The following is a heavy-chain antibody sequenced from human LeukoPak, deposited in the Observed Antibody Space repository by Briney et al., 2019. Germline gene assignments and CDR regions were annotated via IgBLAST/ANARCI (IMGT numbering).Heavy chain of an antibody. CDR1: GFTFSSYE. CDR3: ARDRSAGWFDP. CDR2: ISSSGSTI. V-gene: IGHV3-48*03. Sequence: PGGSLRLSCAASGFTFSSYEMNWVRQALGKGLEWVSYISSSGSTIYYADSVKGRFTISRDNAKNSLYLQMNSLRAEDTAVYYCARDRSAGWFDPWGQGTLVTVSS. J-gene: IGHJ5*02.